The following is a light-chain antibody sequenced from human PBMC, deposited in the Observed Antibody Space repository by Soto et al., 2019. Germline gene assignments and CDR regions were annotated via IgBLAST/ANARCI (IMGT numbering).Light chain of an antibody. CDR3: QQYGSSPALT. Sequence: EIVLTQSPGTLSLSPGERATLSCRASQSVSSGYLAWYQQKPGQSPRLLIYSASSRATGIPDRFSGSGSGTDFTLTLSRLEPEDFAVYYCQQYGSSPALTFGGGSKVAIK. V-gene: IGKV3-20*01. CDR1: QSVSSGY. CDR2: SAS. J-gene: IGKJ4*01.